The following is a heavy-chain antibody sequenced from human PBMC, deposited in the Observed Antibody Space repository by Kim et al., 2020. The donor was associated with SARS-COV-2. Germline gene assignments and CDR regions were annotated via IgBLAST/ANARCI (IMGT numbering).Heavy chain of an antibody. CDR1: GFTFDDYT. D-gene: IGHD1-26*01. V-gene: IGHV3-43*01. CDR2: ISWDGGST. Sequence: GGSLRLSCAASGFTFDDYTMHWVRQAPGKGLEWVSLISWDGGSTYYADSVKGRFTISRDNSKNSLYLQMNSLRTEDTALYYCAKDTGIVGATSEYFQHWGQDTLVTVSS. J-gene: IGHJ1*01. CDR3: AKDTGIVGATSEYFQH.